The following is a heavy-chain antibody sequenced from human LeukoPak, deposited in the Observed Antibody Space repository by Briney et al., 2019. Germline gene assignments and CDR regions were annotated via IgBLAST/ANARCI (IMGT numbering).Heavy chain of an antibody. CDR3: ARVGREYDYVWGSYRQPLDY. CDR2: IYYSGST. J-gene: IGHJ4*02. CDR1: GGSISSGGYY. V-gene: IGHV4-31*03. Sequence: SSETLSLTCTVSGGSISSGGYYWSWIRQHPGKGLEWIGYIYYSGSTYYNPSLKSRVTISVDTSKNQFSLKLSSVTAADTAVYYCARVGREYDYVWGSYRQPLDYWGQGTLVTVSS. D-gene: IGHD3-16*02.